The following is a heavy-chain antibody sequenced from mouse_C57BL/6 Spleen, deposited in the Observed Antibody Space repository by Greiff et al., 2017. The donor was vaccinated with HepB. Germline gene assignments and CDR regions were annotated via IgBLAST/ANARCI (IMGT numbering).Heavy chain of an antibody. Sequence: VKLVESGAELARPGASVKLSCKASGYTFTSYGISWVKQRTGQGLEWIGEIYPRSGNTYYNEKFKGKATLTADKSSSTAYMELRSLTSEDSAVYFCARSEVYGYDGYFDVWGTGTTVTVSS. CDR2: IYPRSGNT. CDR1: GYTFTSYG. D-gene: IGHD2-2*01. J-gene: IGHJ1*03. V-gene: IGHV1-81*01. CDR3: ARSEVYGYDGYFDV.